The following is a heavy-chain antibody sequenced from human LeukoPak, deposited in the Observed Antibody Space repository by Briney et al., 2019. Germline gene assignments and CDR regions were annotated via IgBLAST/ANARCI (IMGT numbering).Heavy chain of an antibody. J-gene: IGHJ4*02. CDR2: IYTSGFT. CDR3: ARAYGSASDFDY. D-gene: IGHD3-10*01. Sequence: SETLSLTCTVSGASISSGSFYWTWIRQPAGKGLEWIGRIYTSGFTNYNPSLKSRVTISVDTSKNQFSLKLSSVTAADTAVYYCARAYGSASDFDYWGQGTLVTVSS. CDR1: GASISSGSFY. V-gene: IGHV4-61*02.